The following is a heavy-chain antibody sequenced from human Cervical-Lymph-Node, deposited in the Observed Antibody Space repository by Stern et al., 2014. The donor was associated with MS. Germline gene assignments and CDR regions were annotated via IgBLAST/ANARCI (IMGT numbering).Heavy chain of an antibody. J-gene: IGHJ5*02. Sequence: QVQLQESGPGLVRPSQTLSLTCSVSGGFISSGGYFWSWIRPHPGKGLEWVGNVYYSGRTNYNPSLNSRLTISLDTSKNQFFLKLTSVTAADTAVYYCARESSLRSLDPWGQGTLVTVSS. D-gene: IGHD2-2*01. CDR1: GGFISSGGYF. CDR2: VYYSGRT. V-gene: IGHV4-31*03. CDR3: ARESSLRSLDP.